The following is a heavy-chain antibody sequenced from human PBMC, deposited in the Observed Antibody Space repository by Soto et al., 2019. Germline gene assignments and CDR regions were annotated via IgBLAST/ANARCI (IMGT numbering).Heavy chain of an antibody. J-gene: IGHJ4*02. CDR1: GVTFSNYA. CDR3: ARRSSGWYVAY. V-gene: IGHV3-23*01. D-gene: IGHD6-19*01. Sequence: EVQLLESGGGLVQPGGSLRLSCAAPGVTFSNYAMNWVRQAPGKGLEWVSVISGSGGSTYYADSVKGRFTISRDNSKNTLYLQMNSLRGEDTAVYYCARRSSGWYVAYRGQGTLVTVSS. CDR2: ISGSGGST.